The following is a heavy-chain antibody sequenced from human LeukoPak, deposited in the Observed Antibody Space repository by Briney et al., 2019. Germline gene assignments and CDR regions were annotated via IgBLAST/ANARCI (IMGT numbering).Heavy chain of an antibody. D-gene: IGHD2-2*01. CDR3: ARPRGGDCSSTSCQGSSWFDP. J-gene: IGHJ5*02. Sequence: QAGGSLRLSCVASGFTFSSYWMSWVRQAPGKGLEWVANIKQDGSEKYYVDSVKGRFTISRDNAKNSLYLQMNSLRGEDTAVYYCARPRGGDCSSTSCQGSSWFDPWGQGTLVAVSS. V-gene: IGHV3-7*01. CDR2: IKQDGSEK. CDR1: GFTFSSYW.